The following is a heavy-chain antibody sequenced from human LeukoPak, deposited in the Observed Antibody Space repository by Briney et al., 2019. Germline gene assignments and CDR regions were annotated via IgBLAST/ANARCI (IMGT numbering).Heavy chain of an antibody. CDR1: GCTFSSYA. J-gene: IGHJ1*01. D-gene: IGHD3-22*01. Sequence: GGSLRLSCAASGCTFSSYAMHWVRQAPGKGLEWVAVISYDGSNKYYADSVKGRFTISRDNSKNTLYLQMNSLRAEDTAVYYCARERGGDPGEYYYDSSGYYPPQHWGQGTLVTVSS. CDR2: ISYDGSNK. CDR3: ARERGGDPGEYYYDSSGYYPPQH. V-gene: IGHV3-30-3*01.